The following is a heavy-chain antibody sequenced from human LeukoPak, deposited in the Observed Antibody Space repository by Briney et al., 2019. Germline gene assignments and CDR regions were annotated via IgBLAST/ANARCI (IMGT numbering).Heavy chain of an antibody. Sequence: PRGSLRLSCAASGFTFSSYWMSWVRQAPGKGLEWVANIKQDGSEKYYVDSVKGRFTISRDNAKNSLYLQMNSLRAEDTAVYYCARDPENYDFWSGYLFYYYYGMDVWGQGTTVTVSS. J-gene: IGHJ6*02. V-gene: IGHV3-7*01. CDR1: GFTFSSYW. CDR2: IKQDGSEK. D-gene: IGHD3-3*01. CDR3: ARDPENYDFWSGYLFYYYYGMDV.